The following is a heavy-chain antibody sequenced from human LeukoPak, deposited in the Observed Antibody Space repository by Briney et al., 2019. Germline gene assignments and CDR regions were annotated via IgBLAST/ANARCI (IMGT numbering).Heavy chain of an antibody. J-gene: IGHJ4*02. CDR3: AKRGVVIRVILVELHNEAYYLDT. CDR1: GITLSNYG. Sequence: GGSLRLPCAVSGITLSNYGMSWVRQAPGKGLEWVAGIRGSGGGTNYANSVKGRFTISRDNPKNTLYLQMNSLRADDTAVYFCAKRGVVIRVILVELHNEAYYLDTWGQGALVTVSS. CDR2: IRGSGGGT. D-gene: IGHD3-22*01. V-gene: IGHV3-23*01.